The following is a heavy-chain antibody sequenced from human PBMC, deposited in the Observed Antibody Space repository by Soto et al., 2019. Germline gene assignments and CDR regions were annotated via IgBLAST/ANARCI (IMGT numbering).Heavy chain of an antibody. Sequence: QLQLQESGPGLVRPSGTLSLTCAVSGGFTSTNNWWSWVRQPPGKGLEWIGDAYHSGSTEYNPSLKSRVSTSVDKSKNHISLKLTSATAADTAVYYCARSPPSSYYGGCGTFDYWGQGTLVTVSS. D-gene: IGHD3-10*01. CDR2: AYHSGST. J-gene: IGHJ4*02. CDR1: GGFTSTNNW. V-gene: IGHV4-4*02. CDR3: ARSPPSSYYGGCGTFDY.